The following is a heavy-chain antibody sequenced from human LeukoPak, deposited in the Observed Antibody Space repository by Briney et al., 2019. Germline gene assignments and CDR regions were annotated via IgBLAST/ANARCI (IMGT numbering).Heavy chain of an antibody. CDR1: GGSISSGGYS. Sequence: SETLSLTCAVPGGSISSGGYSWSWIRQPPGKGLEWIGYIYHSGSTYYNPSLKSRVTISVDRSKNQFSLKLSSVTAADTAVYYCARVSKGGSGPGYFDYWGQGTLVTVSS. CDR3: ARVSKGGSGPGYFDY. D-gene: IGHD3-10*01. J-gene: IGHJ4*02. V-gene: IGHV4-30-2*01. CDR2: IYHSGST.